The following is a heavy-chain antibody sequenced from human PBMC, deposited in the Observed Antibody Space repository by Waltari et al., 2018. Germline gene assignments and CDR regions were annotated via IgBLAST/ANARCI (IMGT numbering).Heavy chain of an antibody. CDR1: GGSFSGYY. CDR3: ARPGAFVASRGNRFDY. V-gene: IGHV4-34*01. CDR2: INHSGST. Sequence: QVQLQQWGAGLLKPSETLSLTGAVYGGSFSGYYWSWIRQPPGKGLEWIGEINHSGSTNYNPSLKSRVIISVDTSKNQFSLKLSSVTAADTAVYFCARPGAFVASRGNRFDYWGQGTLVTVSS. J-gene: IGHJ4*02. D-gene: IGHD1-1*01.